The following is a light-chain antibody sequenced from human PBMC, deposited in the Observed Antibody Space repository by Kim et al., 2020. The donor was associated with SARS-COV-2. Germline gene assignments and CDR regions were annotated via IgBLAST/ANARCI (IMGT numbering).Light chain of an antibody. CDR3: QAWDSSTHNYV. V-gene: IGLV3-1*01. J-gene: IGLJ1*01. CDR2: QDN. CDR1: KFGDKF. Sequence: PGQKARNTRSGYKFGDKFVSWYQQKPGPSPGVVIYQDNQRPSGIPERFSGSNSGNTATLTISGTQAMDEADYYCQAWDSSTHNYVFGAGTKVTVL.